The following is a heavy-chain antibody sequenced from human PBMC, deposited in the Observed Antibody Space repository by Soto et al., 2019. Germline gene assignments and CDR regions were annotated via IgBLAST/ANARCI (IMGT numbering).Heavy chain of an antibody. J-gene: IGHJ4*02. Sequence: GASVKVSCKTSGYTSTGPYIHWVRPPPKQGPEWMGEIGPESGATSYAEKFRGGVTMDMDTSITTVYMELMNLSPDDTAVYACGRGRSGQIGSFYWGQGTPVTVSS. CDR2: IGPESGAT. V-gene: IGHV1-2*02. D-gene: IGHD1-26*01. CDR1: GYTSTGPY. CDR3: GRGRSGQIGSFY.